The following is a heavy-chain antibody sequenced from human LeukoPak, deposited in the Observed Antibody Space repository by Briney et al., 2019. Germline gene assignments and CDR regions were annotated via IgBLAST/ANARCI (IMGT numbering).Heavy chain of an antibody. J-gene: IGHJ3*02. D-gene: IGHD6-19*01. CDR3: AKVLSGWPYHGFDM. CDR1: GFSFSSYA. V-gene: IGHV3-23*01. Sequence: GGSLRLSCAASGFSFSSYAMTWVRQAPGKGLEWASIINGNGGATYYADSVNGRFTISRDNSKNTLYLQINSLRVKDTAVYYCAKVLSGWPYHGFDMWGQGTMVTVSS. CDR2: INGNGGAT.